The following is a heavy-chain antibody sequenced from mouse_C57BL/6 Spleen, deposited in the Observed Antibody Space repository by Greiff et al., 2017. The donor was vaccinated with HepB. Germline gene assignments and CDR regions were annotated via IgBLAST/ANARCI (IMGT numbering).Heavy chain of an antibody. Sequence: VQLQQSGPELVKPGASVKISCKASGYSFTSYYIHWVKQRPGQGLEWIGWIYPGSGNTKYNEKFKGKATLTADTSSSTAYMQLSSLTSEDSAVYYCARGGLGLYFDYWGQGTTLTVSS. CDR2: IYPGSGNT. J-gene: IGHJ2*01. V-gene: IGHV1-66*01. CDR1: GYSFTSYY. D-gene: IGHD4-1*01. CDR3: ARGGLGLYFDY.